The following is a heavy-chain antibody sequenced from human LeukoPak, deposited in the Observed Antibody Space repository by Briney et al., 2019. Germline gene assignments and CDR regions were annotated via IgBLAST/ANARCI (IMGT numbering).Heavy chain of an antibody. CDR3: ARSESTMTTWSMDY. V-gene: IGHV3-7*01. CDR1: GFILSRYR. CDR2: IALDINER. D-gene: IGHD5/OR15-5a*01. Sequence: GGSLRLSCVVSGFILSRYRMTWVRQAPEKGLEWVATIALDINERYYVDSVEGRFTISRDNAKNSVYLQMNSLRAEDTAVYYCARSESTMTTWSMDYWGQGTLVTVSS. J-gene: IGHJ4*02.